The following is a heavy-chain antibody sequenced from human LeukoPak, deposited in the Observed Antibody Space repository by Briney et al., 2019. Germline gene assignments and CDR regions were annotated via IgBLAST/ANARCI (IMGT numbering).Heavy chain of an antibody. Sequence: GGSLRLSCAASGFTFSSYAMSWVRQAPGKGLEWVSGISGSGGSTYYADSVKGRFTISRDNSKNTLYLQMNSLRAEYTAVYYCAKDWTGTKPFDLWGRGTLVTVSS. CDR2: ISGSGGST. CDR1: GFTFSSYA. D-gene: IGHD3/OR15-3a*01. V-gene: IGHV3-23*01. J-gene: IGHJ2*01. CDR3: AKDWTGTKPFDL.